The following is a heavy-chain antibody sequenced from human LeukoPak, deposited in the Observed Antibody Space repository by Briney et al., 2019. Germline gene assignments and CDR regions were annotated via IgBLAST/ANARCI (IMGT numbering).Heavy chain of an antibody. J-gene: IGHJ6*02. CDR2: ISYDGSNK. CDR3: ARDGPDRGYCYYGMDV. D-gene: IGHD5-12*01. CDR1: GFTFSSYA. Sequence: GRSLRLSCAASGFTFSSYAMHWVRQAPGKGLEWVAVISYDGSNKYYADSVKGRFTISRDNSKNTLYLQMNSLRAEDTAVYYCARDGPDRGYCYYGMDVWGQGTTVTVSS. V-gene: IGHV3-30-3*01.